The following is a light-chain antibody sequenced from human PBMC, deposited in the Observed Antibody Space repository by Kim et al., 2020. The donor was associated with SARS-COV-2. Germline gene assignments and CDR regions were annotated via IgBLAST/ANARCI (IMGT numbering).Light chain of an antibody. V-gene: IGKV3-20*01. CDR2: ATS. Sequence: PGERATRSCRTRQSVSSSYFAWYQQKPGQAPRLLIYATSTRATGIPDRFSGSGSGTDFTLTISRLEPEDFAVYYCQQYGSSPRTFGHGTKVDIK. J-gene: IGKJ1*01. CDR3: QQYGSSPRT. CDR1: QSVSSSY.